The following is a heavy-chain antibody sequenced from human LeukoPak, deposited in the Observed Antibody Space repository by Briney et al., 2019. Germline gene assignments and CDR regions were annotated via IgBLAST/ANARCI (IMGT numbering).Heavy chain of an antibody. Sequence: SETLSLTCAVYGGSFSGYYWSWIRQPPGKGLEWIGEINHSGSTNYNPSLKSRVTISVDTSKNQFSLKLSSVTAADTAVYYCARQPTSRDGYNWFDPWSQGTLVTVSS. CDR3: ARQPTSRDGYNWFDP. CDR1: GGSFSGYY. CDR2: INHSGST. J-gene: IGHJ5*02. D-gene: IGHD5-24*01. V-gene: IGHV4-34*01.